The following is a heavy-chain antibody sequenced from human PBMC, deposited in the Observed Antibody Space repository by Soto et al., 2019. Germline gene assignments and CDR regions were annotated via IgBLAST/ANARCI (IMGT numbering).Heavy chain of an antibody. Sequence: GGSLRLSCAASGFTFSSYSMNLVRQAPGKGLEWVSYISSSSSTIYYADSVKGRFTISRDNAKNSLYLQMNSLRAEDTAVYYCASYGDYDDDAFDIWGQGTMVTVSS. D-gene: IGHD4-17*01. CDR2: ISSSSSTI. CDR3: ASYGDYDDDAFDI. V-gene: IGHV3-48*01. CDR1: GFTFSSYS. J-gene: IGHJ3*02.